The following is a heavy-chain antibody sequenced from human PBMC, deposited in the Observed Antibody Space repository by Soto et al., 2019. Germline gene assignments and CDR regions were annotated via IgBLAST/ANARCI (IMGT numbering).Heavy chain of an antibody. CDR3: ARGGATSFGVVHYYYYGMDV. D-gene: IGHD3-3*01. CDR2: INPNSGGT. Sequence: QVQLVQSGAEVKKPGASVKVSCKASGYTFTGYYMHWVRQAPGQGLERMGWINPNSGGTNYAQKFQDWVTMTSDTSISTAYMDLGTLRSDDTAVYYCARGGATSFGVVHYYYYGMDVWGQGTTVTVSS. J-gene: IGHJ6*02. CDR1: GYTFTGYY. V-gene: IGHV1-2*04.